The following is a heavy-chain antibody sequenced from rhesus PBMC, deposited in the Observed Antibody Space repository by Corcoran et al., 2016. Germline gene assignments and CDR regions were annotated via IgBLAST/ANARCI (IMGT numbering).Heavy chain of an antibody. CDR3: ARNEYYYDSGYIY. J-gene: IGHJ4*01. Sequence: QVQLQESGPGLVKPSETLSLTCAVSGGSISQYYWNWIRQPPGQGLGWIGYIGGSRGSTHYNPSRKSRVTSSTDTSKKEFARKLSSVTAADTAVYYWARNEYYYDSGYIYWGQGVLVTVSS. CDR1: GGSISQYY. CDR2: IGGSRGST. V-gene: IGHV4-165*02. D-gene: IGHD3-28*01.